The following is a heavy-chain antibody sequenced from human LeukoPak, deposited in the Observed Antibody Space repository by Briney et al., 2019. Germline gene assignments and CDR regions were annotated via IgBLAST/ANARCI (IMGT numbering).Heavy chain of an antibody. J-gene: IGHJ4*02. CDR1: GFTFSSYA. D-gene: IGHD4-23*01. Sequence: PGGPLRLSCAASGFTFSSYAIHWLRQAPGKGLEGVAVISYDGSNKYYADSVKGRFTISRDNSKNTLYLQMNSLRAEDTAVYYCARDLGGNRFDYWGQGTLVTVSS. CDR2: ISYDGSNK. V-gene: IGHV3-30*01. CDR3: ARDLGGNRFDY.